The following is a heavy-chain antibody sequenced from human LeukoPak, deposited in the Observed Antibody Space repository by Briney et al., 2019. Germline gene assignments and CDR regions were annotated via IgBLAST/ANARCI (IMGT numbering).Heavy chain of an antibody. J-gene: IGHJ4*02. CDR2: IYSGGST. CDR3: AIAVAGSYCFDY. V-gene: IGHV3-53*01. CDR1: GFTFSDYY. Sequence: GGSLRLSCAASGFTFSDYYMSWVRQAPGKGLEWVSVIYSGGSTNYADSVKGRFTISRDNSKNTLYLQMNSLRAEDTAVYYCAIAVAGSYCFDYWGQGTLVTVSS. D-gene: IGHD6-19*01.